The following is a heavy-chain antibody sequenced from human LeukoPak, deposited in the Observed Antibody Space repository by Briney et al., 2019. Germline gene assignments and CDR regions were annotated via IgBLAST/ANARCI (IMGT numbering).Heavy chain of an antibody. V-gene: IGHV4-30-4*08. D-gene: IGHD3-3*01. Sequence: SETLSLTCTVSGGSISSGDCYWSWIRQPPGKGLEWIGYIYYSGSTYYNPSLKSRVTISVDTSKNQFSLKLSSVTAADTAVYYCARVPKYYDFWSGLGFDYWGQGTLVTVSS. CDR1: GGSISSGDCY. CDR3: ARVPKYYDFWSGLGFDY. CDR2: IYYSGST. J-gene: IGHJ4*02.